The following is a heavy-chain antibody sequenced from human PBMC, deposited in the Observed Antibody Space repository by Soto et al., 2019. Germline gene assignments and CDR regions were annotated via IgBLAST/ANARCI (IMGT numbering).Heavy chain of an antibody. CDR2: IYYSGST. CDR3: ARGKGYCIGASCYGWGPYDY. CDR1: GGSISSYY. J-gene: IGHJ4*02. Sequence: SETLSLTCTVSGGSISSYYWSWIRQPPGKGLEWIGYIYYSGSTDYNPSLKSRVTISVDTSKNQFSLKLSSVTAADTAVYYCARGKGYCIGASCYGWGPYDYWGQGTLVTVSS. V-gene: IGHV4-59*08. D-gene: IGHD2-2*01.